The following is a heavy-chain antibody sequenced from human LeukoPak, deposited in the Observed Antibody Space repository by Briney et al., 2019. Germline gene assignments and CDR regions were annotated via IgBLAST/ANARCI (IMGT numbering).Heavy chain of an antibody. CDR3: AREDYGLEYFDY. Sequence: PSQTLSLTCTVSGGSISSGGYYWSWIRQHPGKGLEWIGYIYYSGSTYYNPSLKSRVTISVDTSKNQFSLKLSSVTAADTAVYYCAREDYGLEYFDYWGQGTLVTVSS. CDR1: GGSISSGGYY. CDR2: IYYSGST. V-gene: IGHV4-31*03. J-gene: IGHJ4*02. D-gene: IGHD4/OR15-4a*01.